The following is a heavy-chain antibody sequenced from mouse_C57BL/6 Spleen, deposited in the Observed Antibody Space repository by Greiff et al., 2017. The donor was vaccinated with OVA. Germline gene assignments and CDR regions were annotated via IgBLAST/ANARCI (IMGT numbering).Heavy chain of an antibody. CDR1: GYSFTGYY. Sequence: VQLQQSGPELVKPGASVKISCKASGYSFTGYYMNWVKQSPEKSLEWIGEINPSTGGTTYNQKFKAKATLTVDKSSSTAYMQLKSLTSEDSAVYYCARRGYDYIYYAMDYWGQGTSVTVSS. V-gene: IGHV1-42*01. CDR3: ARRGYDYIYYAMDY. CDR2: INPSTGGT. D-gene: IGHD2-4*01. J-gene: IGHJ4*01.